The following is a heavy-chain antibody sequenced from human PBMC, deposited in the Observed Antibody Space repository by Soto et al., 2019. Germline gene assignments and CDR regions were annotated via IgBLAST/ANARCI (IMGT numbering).Heavy chain of an antibody. CDR2: IKQDGSEK. CDR1: GFTFSSYW. CDR3: ARAPPTYCSSTSCYASLGAFDI. V-gene: IGHV3-7*01. D-gene: IGHD2-2*01. J-gene: IGHJ3*02. Sequence: GGSLRLSCAASGFTFSSYWMSWVRQAPGKGLEWVANIKQDGSEKYYVDSVKGRFTISRDNAKNSLYLQMNSLRAEDTAVYYCARAPPTYCSSTSCYASLGAFDIWGQGTMVTVSS.